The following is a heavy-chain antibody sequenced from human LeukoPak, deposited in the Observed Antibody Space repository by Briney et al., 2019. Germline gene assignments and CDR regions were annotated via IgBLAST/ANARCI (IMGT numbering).Heavy chain of an antibody. J-gene: IGHJ4*02. CDR3: AKDNPIYVKVSNFDY. CDR1: GFTFSSYA. V-gene: IGHV3-23*01. D-gene: IGHD3-10*02. Sequence: GGSLRVSCAASGFTFSSYAMSWVRQAPGNGLEWVSAISGSGGSTYYADSVKGRFTISRDNSKNTLYLQMNSLRAEDTAVYYCAKDNPIYVKVSNFDYWGQGTLVTVSS. CDR2: ISGSGGST.